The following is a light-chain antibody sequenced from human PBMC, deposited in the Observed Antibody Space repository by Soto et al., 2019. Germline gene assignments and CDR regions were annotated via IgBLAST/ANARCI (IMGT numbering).Light chain of an antibody. V-gene: IGKV1-39*01. CDR2: ASS. CDR3: QQTFSPPSIT. J-gene: IGKJ5*01. Sequence: DVQMTQSPSSLSPSLGASVTITCRESQSISTYLNWCQQEPGKAPKLLIYASSTLQGGVPSRFSGSGSGSEFTLTISSLQPEDFATYYCQQTFSPPSITFGQGTRLE. CDR1: QSISTY.